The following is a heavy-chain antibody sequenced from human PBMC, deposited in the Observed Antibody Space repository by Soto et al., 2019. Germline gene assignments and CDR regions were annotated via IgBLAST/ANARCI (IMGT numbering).Heavy chain of an antibody. CDR3: AREVETLRPGGMDV. CDR2: INPNSGGT. Sequence: QVQLVQSGAEVKKPGASVKVSCKASGYTFTGYYMHWVRQAPGQGLEWMGWINPNSGGTNYAQKLQCWVTVTSDTTISTAYRELRRLRSGDTAVYYGAREVETLRPGGMDVWGQGTTVTVSS. V-gene: IGHV1-2*04. J-gene: IGHJ6*02. CDR1: GYTFTGYY. D-gene: IGHD2-21*02.